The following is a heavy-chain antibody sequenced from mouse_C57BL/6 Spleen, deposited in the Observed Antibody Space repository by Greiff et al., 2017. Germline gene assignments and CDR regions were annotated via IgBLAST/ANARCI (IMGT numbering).Heavy chain of an antibody. CDR1: GFNIKADY. CDR2: IDPENGDT. D-gene: IGHD1-1*01. V-gene: IGHV14-4*01. CDR3: TRHYYGSSFNY. Sequence: VQLQQSGAELVRPGASVKLSCTASGFNIKADYMHWVKQTPEQGLEWIGWIDPENGDTEYASKFQGKATITADTSSNTAYLQLSSLTSEDTAVYYCTRHYYGSSFNYWGQGTTLTVAS. J-gene: IGHJ2*01.